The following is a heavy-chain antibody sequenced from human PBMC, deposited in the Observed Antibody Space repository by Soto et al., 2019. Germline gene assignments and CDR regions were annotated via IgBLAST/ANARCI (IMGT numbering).Heavy chain of an antibody. CDR3: AKARRYHDISGYTDALDM. D-gene: IGHD3-22*01. CDR2: ISYDGSNK. V-gene: IGHV3-30*18. J-gene: IGHJ3*02. Sequence: PGGSLRLSCAASGFTFSNYGMHWVRQAPGKGLEWVAVISYDGSNKYYGGSVRGRFTISRDNYQNTLYLQMDSLRAEDTALYYCAKARRYHDISGYTDALDMWGQGTMVT. CDR1: GFTFSNYG.